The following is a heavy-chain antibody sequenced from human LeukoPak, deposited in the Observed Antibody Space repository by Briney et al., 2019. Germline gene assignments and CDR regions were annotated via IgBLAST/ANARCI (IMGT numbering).Heavy chain of an antibody. CDR1: GFTFSDYY. CDR3: ARETRPYSYGSPNYYYYGMDV. J-gene: IGHJ6*02. V-gene: IGHV3-11*01. D-gene: IGHD5-18*01. Sequence: GGSLRLSCAASGFTFSDYYMSWIRQAPGKGLEWVSYISSSGSTIYYADSVKGRFTISRGNAKNSLYLQMNSLRAEDTAVYYCARETRPYSYGSPNYYYYGMDVWGQGTTVTVSS. CDR2: ISSSGSTI.